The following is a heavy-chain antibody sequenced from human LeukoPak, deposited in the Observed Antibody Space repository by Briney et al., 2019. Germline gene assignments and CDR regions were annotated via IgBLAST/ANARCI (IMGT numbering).Heavy chain of an antibody. Sequence: PGGSLRLSCAASEFTFTSYELNWVRQAPGKGLEWVSYISSSGNTISYADSVKGRFTISRDNAKNSLYLQVISLRAEDTAVYYCAKDTGDYNFQFDYWGQGILVTVSA. V-gene: IGHV3-48*03. CDR3: AKDTGDYNFQFDY. J-gene: IGHJ4*02. D-gene: IGHD4-17*01. CDR1: EFTFTSYE. CDR2: ISSSGNTI.